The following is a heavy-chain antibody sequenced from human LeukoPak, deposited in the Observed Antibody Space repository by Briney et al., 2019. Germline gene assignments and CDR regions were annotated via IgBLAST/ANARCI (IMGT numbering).Heavy chain of an antibody. V-gene: IGHV3-30*04. CDR3: ARSRGYVSTPDY. CDR2: ISYDGSNK. D-gene: IGHD3-22*01. CDR1: GFTFSSYA. J-gene: IGHJ4*02. Sequence: GGSLRLSCAASGFTFSSYAMHWVRQAPGKGLEWVAVISYDGSNKYYADSVKGRFTISRDNSKNTLYLQMNSLRAEDTAVYYCARSRGYVSTPDYWGQGTLVTVSS.